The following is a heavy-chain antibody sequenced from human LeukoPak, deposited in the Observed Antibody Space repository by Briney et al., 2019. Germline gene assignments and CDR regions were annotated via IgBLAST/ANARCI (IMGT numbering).Heavy chain of an antibody. V-gene: IGHV6-1*01. D-gene: IGHD5-12*01. CDR3: ARDGGGYDPDAFDI. J-gene: IGHJ3*02. CDR1: GDSFPSNSAP. Sequence: SQTLSLTCAISGDSFPSNSAPWNWIRQSPSRGLEWLERTYYRSKWYNDYAVSVKSRITINPDTSKNQFSLQLNSVTPEDTAVYYCARDGGGYDPDAFDIWGQGTMVTVSS. CDR2: TYYRSKWYN.